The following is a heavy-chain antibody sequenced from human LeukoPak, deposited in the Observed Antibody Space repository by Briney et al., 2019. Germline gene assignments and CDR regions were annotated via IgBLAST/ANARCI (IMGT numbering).Heavy chain of an antibody. J-gene: IGHJ3*02. V-gene: IGHV3-30-3*01. CDR2: ISYDGSNK. CDR1: GFTFSSYA. D-gene: IGHD1-26*01. CDR3: ARDASPWELLPSDAFDI. Sequence: GGSLRLSCAASGFTFSSYAMHWVRQAPGKGLEWVAVISYDGSNKYYADSVKGRLTISRDNSKNTLYLQMNSLRAEDTAVYYCARDASPWELLPSDAFDIWGQGTMVTVSS.